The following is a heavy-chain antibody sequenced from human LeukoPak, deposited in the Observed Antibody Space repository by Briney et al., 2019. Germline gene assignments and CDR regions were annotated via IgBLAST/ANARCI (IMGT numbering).Heavy chain of an antibody. CDR1: GFTVSSNY. CDR3: ARVIRGGVDY. V-gene: IGHV3-53*01. Sequence: GGSLRLSCAASGFTVSSNYMSWVRQAPGKGLEWVSVIYSGGGTYYADSVRGRFTISRDKSKNTLDLQMNSLRVEDTAVYYCARVIRGGVDYWGQGTLVTVSS. D-gene: IGHD3-10*01. CDR2: IYSGGGT. J-gene: IGHJ4*02.